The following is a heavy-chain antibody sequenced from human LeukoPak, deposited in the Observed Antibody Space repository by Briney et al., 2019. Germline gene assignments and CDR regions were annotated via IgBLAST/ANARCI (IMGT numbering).Heavy chain of an antibody. Sequence: SETLSLTCTVSGGSISSSSYYWGWVRQPPGKGLEWIGSIYYSGSTYYNPTLKSRVTISVDTSKNQFSLKLSSVTAADTAVYYCARGEYRYYFDYWGQGTLVTVSS. V-gene: IGHV4-39*07. CDR2: IYYSGST. D-gene: IGHD2-2*02. CDR3: ARGEYRYYFDY. CDR1: GGSISSSSYY. J-gene: IGHJ4*02.